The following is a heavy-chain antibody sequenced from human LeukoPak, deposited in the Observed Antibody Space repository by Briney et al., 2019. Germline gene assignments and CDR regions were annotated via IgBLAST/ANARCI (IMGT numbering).Heavy chain of an antibody. CDR2: ISYDGSNK. CDR1: GFTFSSYA. J-gene: IGHJ6*02. CDR3: ARGETVTNYYYYGMDV. V-gene: IGHV3-30-3*01. Sequence: GRSLRLSCAASGFTFSSYAMHWVRQAPGKGLEWVAVISYDGSNKYYADSVKGRFTSSRDNSKNTLYLQMNSLRAEDTAVYYCARGETVTNYYYYGMDVWGQGTTVTVSS. D-gene: IGHD4-11*01.